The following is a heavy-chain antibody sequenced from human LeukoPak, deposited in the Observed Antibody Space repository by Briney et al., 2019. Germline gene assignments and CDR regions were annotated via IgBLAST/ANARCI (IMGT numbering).Heavy chain of an antibody. Sequence: GGSLRLSCAASGFTFSSYAMHWVRQAPGKGLGWVAVISYDGSNKYYADSVKGRFTISRDNSKNTLYLQMNSLRAEDTAVYYCAISSGWLYYWGQGTLVTVSS. CDR1: GFTFSSYA. CDR3: AISSGWLYY. CDR2: ISYDGSNK. J-gene: IGHJ4*02. V-gene: IGHV3-30-3*01. D-gene: IGHD6-19*01.